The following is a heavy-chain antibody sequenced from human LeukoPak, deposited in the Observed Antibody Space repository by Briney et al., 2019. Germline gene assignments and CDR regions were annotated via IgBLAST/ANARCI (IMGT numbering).Heavy chain of an antibody. CDR1: GYTFTSYY. J-gene: IGHJ4*02. D-gene: IGHD3-22*01. CDR2: IIPIFGTA. CDR3: ARLDSSGYSPGY. V-gene: IGHV1-69*05. Sequence: SVKVSCKASGYTFTSYYMHWVRQAPGQGLEWMGGIIPIFGTANYAQKFQGRVTITTDESTSTAYMELSSLRSEDTAVYYCARLDSSGYSPGYWGQGTLVTVSS.